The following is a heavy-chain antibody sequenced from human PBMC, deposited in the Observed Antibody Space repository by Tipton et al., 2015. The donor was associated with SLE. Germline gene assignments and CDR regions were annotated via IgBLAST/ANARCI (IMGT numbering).Heavy chain of an antibody. Sequence: LRLSCAVYGGSFSGYYWSWIRQPPGKGLEWIGSIYYSGSTYYNPSLKSRVTISVDTSKNQFSLKLSSVTVADTAVYYCARGGLGYGMDVWGQGTAVTVSS. D-gene: IGHD3-16*01. CDR3: ARGGLGYGMDV. J-gene: IGHJ6*02. CDR2: IYYSGST. V-gene: IGHV4-34*01. CDR1: GGSFSGYY.